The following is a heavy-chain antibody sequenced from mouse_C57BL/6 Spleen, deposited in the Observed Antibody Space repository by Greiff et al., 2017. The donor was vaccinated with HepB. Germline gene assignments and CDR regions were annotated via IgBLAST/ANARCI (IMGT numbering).Heavy chain of an antibody. CDR3: ANYYGSRDWYFDV. V-gene: IGHV5-6*01. D-gene: IGHD1-1*01. CDR1: GFTFSSYG. CDR2: ISSGGSYT. Sequence: DVHLVESGGDLVKPGGSLKLSCAASGFTFSSYGMSWVRQTPDKRLEWVATISSGGSYTYYPDSVKGRFTISRDNAKNTLYLQMSSLKSEDTAMYYCANYYGSRDWYFDVWGTGTTVTVSS. J-gene: IGHJ1*03.